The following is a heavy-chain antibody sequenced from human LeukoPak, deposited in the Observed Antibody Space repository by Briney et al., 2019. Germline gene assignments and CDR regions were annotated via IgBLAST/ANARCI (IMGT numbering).Heavy chain of an antibody. V-gene: IGHV4-30-2*01. CDR3: ASFRPGLLFAGFDY. Sequence: SETLSLTCAVSGGSISSGGYSWSWIRQPPGKGLEWIGYIYHSGSTYYNPSLKSRVTISVDRSKNQFSLKLSSVTAADTAVYYCASFRPGLLFAGFDYWGQGTLVTVSS. J-gene: IGHJ4*02. CDR1: GGSISSGGYS. CDR2: IYHSGST. D-gene: IGHD2-21*02.